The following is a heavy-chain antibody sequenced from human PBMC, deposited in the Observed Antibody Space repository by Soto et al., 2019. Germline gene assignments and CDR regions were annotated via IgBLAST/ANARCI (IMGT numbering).Heavy chain of an antibody. V-gene: IGHV1-18*01. D-gene: IGHD5-18*01. CDR3: ARDRYTASPTPYAMYV. J-gene: IGHJ6*02. Sequence: ASVKVSCKASGYTFTSYGISWVRQAPGQGLEWMGWISAYNRNTNYAQKFQGRVTMTTETSTSTAYMELRSLTSDDTAVYSCARDRYTASPTPYAMYVWG. CDR1: GYTFTSYG. CDR2: ISAYNRNT.